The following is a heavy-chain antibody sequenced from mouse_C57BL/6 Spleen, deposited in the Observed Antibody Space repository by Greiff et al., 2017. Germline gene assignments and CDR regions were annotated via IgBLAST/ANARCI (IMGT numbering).Heavy chain of an antibody. Sequence: EVKLVESGEGLVKPGGSLKLSCAASGFTFSSYAMSWVRQTPEKRLEWVAYISSGGDYIYYADTVKGRFTISRDNARNTLYLQMSSLKSEDTAMYYCTRDPDGYSYSDVWGTGTTVTVSS. V-gene: IGHV5-9-1*02. CDR3: TRDPDGYSYSDV. J-gene: IGHJ1*03. D-gene: IGHD2-3*01. CDR2: ISSGGDYI. CDR1: GFTFSSYA.